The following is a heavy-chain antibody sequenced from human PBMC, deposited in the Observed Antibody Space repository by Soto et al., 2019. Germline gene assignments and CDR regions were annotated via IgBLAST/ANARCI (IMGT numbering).Heavy chain of an antibody. D-gene: IGHD3-10*01. CDR3: ASXPYYYGSGSYYRNGGGY. CDR2: ISSSSSYI. CDR1: GFTFSSYS. V-gene: IGHV3-21*01. J-gene: IGHJ4*02. Sequence: PGGSLRLSCAASGFTFSSYSMNWVRQAPGKGLEWVSSISSSSSYIYYADSVKGRFTISRDNAKNSLYLQMNSLRAEDTAVYYCASXPYYYGSGSYYRNGGGYWGQGTLVTVSS.